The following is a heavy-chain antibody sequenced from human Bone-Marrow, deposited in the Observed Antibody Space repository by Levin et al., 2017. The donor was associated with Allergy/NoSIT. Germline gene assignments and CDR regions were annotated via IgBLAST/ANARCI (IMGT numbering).Heavy chain of an antibody. CDR3: ASARYYQLPDAFDI. Sequence: ASVKVSCKASGYTFTSYGISWVRQAPGQGLEWMGWISAYNGNTNYAQKLQGRVTMTTDTSTSTAYMELRSLRSDDTAVYYCASARYYQLPDAFDIWGQGTMVTVSS. V-gene: IGHV1-18*01. CDR2: ISAYNGNT. CDR1: GYTFTSYG. J-gene: IGHJ3*02. D-gene: IGHD2-2*01.